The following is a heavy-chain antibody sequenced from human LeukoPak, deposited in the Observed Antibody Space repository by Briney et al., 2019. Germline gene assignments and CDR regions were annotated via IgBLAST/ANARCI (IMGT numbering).Heavy chain of an antibody. Sequence: ASVKVSCKASGYTFTSYYMHWVRQAPGQGLEWMGIINPSGGSTSYAQKFQGRVTMTRDMSTSTVYMELSSLRSEDTAVYYCAKDIAEEDGQWPGWFGPWGQGIVVTVSS. J-gene: IGHJ5*02. CDR3: AKDIAEEDGQWPGWFGP. CDR1: GYTFTSYY. D-gene: IGHD6-19*01. V-gene: IGHV1-46*01. CDR2: INPSGGST.